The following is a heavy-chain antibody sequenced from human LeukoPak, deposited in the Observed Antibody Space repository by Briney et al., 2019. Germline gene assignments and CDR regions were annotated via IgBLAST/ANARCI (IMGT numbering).Heavy chain of an antibody. J-gene: IGHJ4*02. CDR2: IYTSGST. Sequence: SETLSLTCTVSGGSISSGSYYWSWIRQPAGKGLEWIGRIYTSGSTNYNPSLKSRVTISVDTSKNQFSLKLSSVTAADTAVYYCARETGQLLVVYWGQGTLVTVSS. CDR1: GGSISSGSYY. CDR3: ARETGQLLVVY. V-gene: IGHV4-61*02. D-gene: IGHD2-2*01.